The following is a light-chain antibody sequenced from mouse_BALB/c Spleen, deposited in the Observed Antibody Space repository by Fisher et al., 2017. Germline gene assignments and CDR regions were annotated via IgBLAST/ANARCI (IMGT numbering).Light chain of an antibody. CDR1: SSVSY. CDR3: QQWSSNPPT. J-gene: IGKJ1*01. CDR2: DTS. V-gene: IGKV4-59*01. Sequence: IVITQSTAIIAASPGEKVTITCSASSSVSYMHWYQQKSGTSPKRWIYDTSKLASGVPARFSGSGSGTSYSLTISSMEAEDAATYYCQQWSSNPPTFGGGTKLEIK.